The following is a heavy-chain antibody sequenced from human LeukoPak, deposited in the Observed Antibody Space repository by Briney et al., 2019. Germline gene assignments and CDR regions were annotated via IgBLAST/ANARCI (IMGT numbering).Heavy chain of an antibody. CDR3: AKGGFGELWSLEHWFDP. V-gene: IGHV3-23*01. D-gene: IGHD3-10*01. J-gene: IGHJ5*02. CDR1: GFTFSSYA. CDR2: ISGSGGST. Sequence: GGSLRLSCAASGFTFSSYAMSWVRQAPGKGLEWVSAISGSGGSTYYADSVKGRFTISRDNSKNTLYLQMNSLRAEDTAVYYCAKGGFGELWSLEHWFDPWGQGTLVTVSS.